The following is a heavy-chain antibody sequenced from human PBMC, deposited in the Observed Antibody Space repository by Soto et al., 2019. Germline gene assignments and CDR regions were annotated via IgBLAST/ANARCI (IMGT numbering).Heavy chain of an antibody. V-gene: IGHV4-39*01. J-gene: IGHJ4*02. CDR2: IYYSGST. CDR3: ARTDVVVVAATGTYFDY. Sequence: PSETLSLTCTVSGCSIRSSSYYWGWIRQPPGKGLEWIGSIYYSGSTYYNPSLKSRVTISVDTSKNQFSLKLSSVTAADTAVYYCARTDVVVVAATGTYFDYCGQGSLVTVSS. CDR1: GCSIRSSSYY. D-gene: IGHD2-15*01.